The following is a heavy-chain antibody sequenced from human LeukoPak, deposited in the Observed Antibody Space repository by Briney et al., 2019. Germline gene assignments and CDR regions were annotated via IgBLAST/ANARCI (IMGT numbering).Heavy chain of an antibody. Sequence: SETLSLTCTVSGGSISSYYWSWIRQPPGKGLEWIGYIYYSGSTNYKPSLKSRVTISVDTSKNQFSLKLSSVTAADTAVYYCAREDSSGYYYFDYWGQGTLVTVSS. CDR2: IYYSGST. J-gene: IGHJ4*02. D-gene: IGHD3-22*01. CDR1: GGSISSYY. CDR3: AREDSSGYYYFDY. V-gene: IGHV4-59*01.